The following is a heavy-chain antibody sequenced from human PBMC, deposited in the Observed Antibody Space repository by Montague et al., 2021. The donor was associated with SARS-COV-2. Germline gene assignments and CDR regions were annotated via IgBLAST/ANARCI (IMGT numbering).Heavy chain of an antibody. J-gene: IGHJ4*02. V-gene: IGHV4-34*01. CDR3: VVVPLGPRGRGFDY. CDR2: INHSGST. CDR1: GGSFSGYY. Sequence: ETLSLTCAVYGGSFSGYYWNWIRQPPGKGLEWIGEINHSGSTNYNPSLESRVTISVDTSKNQFSLKLSSVTAADTAVYYCVVVPLGPRGRGFDYWGQGTLVTVSS. D-gene: IGHD2-15*01.